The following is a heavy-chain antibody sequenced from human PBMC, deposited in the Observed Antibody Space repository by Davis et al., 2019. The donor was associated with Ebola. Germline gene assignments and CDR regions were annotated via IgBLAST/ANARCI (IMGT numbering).Heavy chain of an antibody. CDR1: GDSISSGGFS. D-gene: IGHD6-6*01. CDR3: ARIRQQFAYFDY. Sequence: MPSETLSLTCAVSGDSISSGGFSWSWIRQPPGKGPEWIGCIFYSGSTYYNPSLKSRVSTSVDTSKTQFSLKLNSVTAADTAVYYCARIRQQFAYFDYWGQGTLVTVSS. CDR2: IFYSGST. V-gene: IGHV4-30-4*07. J-gene: IGHJ4*02.